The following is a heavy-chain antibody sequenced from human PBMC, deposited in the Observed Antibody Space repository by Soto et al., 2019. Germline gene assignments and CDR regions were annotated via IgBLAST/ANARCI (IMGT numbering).Heavy chain of an antibody. CDR2: IIPIFGTA. V-gene: IGHV1-69*13. J-gene: IGHJ4*02. D-gene: IGHD2-2*01. CDR1: GGTFSSYA. Sequence: GASVKVSCKASGGTFSSYAISWVRQAPGQGLEWMGGIIPIFGTANYAQKFQGRVTITADESTSTAYMELSSLRSEDTAVYYCARGDIVVVPAAIRIPAYYFDYWGQGTLVTVSS. CDR3: ARGDIVVVPAAIRIPAYYFDY.